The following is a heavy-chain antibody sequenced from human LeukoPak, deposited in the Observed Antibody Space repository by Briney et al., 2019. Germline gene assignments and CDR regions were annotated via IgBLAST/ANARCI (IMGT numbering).Heavy chain of an antibody. V-gene: IGHV3-33*06. D-gene: IGHD1-26*01. J-gene: IGHJ4*02. CDR3: AKSVGATTAGRHDY. CDR2: IWYDGSNK. CDR1: GFTFSSYG. Sequence: GGSLRLSCAAPGFTFSSYGMHWVRQAPGKGLEWVAVIWYDGSNKYYADSVKGRFTISRDNSKNTLYLQMNSLRAEDTAVYYCAKSVGATTAGRHDYWGQGTLVTVSS.